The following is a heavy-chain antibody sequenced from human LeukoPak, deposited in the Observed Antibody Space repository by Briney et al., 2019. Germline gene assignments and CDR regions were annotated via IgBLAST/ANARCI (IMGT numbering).Heavy chain of an antibody. CDR2: ISSSSSYI. CDR3: ARDRPPRPHDAFDI. V-gene: IGHV3-21*01. J-gene: IGHJ3*02. Sequence: PGGSWSLSWAAFGFTFSSLSMNWVRQAPGKGLEWVSSISSSSSYIYYADSVKGRFTISRDNAKNSLYLQMNSLRAEDTAVYYCARDRPPRPHDAFDIWGQGTMVTVSS. CDR1: GFTFSSLS.